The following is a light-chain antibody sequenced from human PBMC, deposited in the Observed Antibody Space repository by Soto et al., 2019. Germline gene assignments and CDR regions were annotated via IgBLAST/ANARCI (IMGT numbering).Light chain of an antibody. Sequence: QSVLTQPASVSGSPGQSITISCTGTSSDVGGYNYVSWYQQHPGKAPKLMIYEVSNRPSGVSNRFSGYKSGNTDSLTISGLQAEDEADYYCSSYTSSSTLCVFGTGTKLTVL. J-gene: IGLJ1*01. CDR1: SSDVGGYNY. V-gene: IGLV2-14*01. CDR3: SSYTSSSTLCV. CDR2: EVS.